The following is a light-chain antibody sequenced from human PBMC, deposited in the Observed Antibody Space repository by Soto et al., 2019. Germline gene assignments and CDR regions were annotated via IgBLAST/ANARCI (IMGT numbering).Light chain of an antibody. CDR2: SAS. CDR1: QSIRSY. Sequence: DIQMTQSPSSLSASVGDRVTITCRASQSIRSYLNWYQQKPGKAPKFLIHSASSLQSGVPSRFSGSGSGTDFTLTISSLQPEDFATYYCQQNSSTPYTFGQGTKLEIK. CDR3: QQNSSTPYT. V-gene: IGKV1-39*01. J-gene: IGKJ2*01.